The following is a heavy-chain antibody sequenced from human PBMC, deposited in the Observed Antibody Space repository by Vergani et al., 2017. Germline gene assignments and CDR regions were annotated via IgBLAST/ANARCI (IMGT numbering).Heavy chain of an antibody. CDR2: ISSSSSYI. D-gene: IGHD3-3*01. J-gene: IGHJ6*03. V-gene: IGHV3-21*04. CDR1: GFTFSSYS. CDR3: ARLPHNYYDFWSGYYTNYYYYYMDV. Sequence: EVQLVESGGGLVKPGGSLRLSCAASGFTFSSYSMNWVRQAPGKGLEWVSSISSSSSYIYYADSVKGRFTISRDNAKNSLYLQMNSLRAEDTAVYYCARLPHNYYDFWSGYYTNYYYYYMDVWGKGTTVTVSS.